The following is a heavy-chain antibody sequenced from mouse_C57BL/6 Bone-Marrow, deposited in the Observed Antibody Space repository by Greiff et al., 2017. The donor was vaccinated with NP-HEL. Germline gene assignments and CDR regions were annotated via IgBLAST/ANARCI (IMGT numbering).Heavy chain of an antibody. Sequence: EVQLQQSGPELVKPGASVKISCKASVYTFTDYYMNWVKQSHGKSLEWIGDINPNNGGTSYNQKFKGKATLTVDKSSSTAYMELRSLTYEDSAVYYCARWRRFDDYLDYWGQGTTLTVSS. J-gene: IGHJ2*01. CDR3: ARWRRFDDYLDY. V-gene: IGHV1-26*01. CDR1: VYTFTDYY. CDR2: INPNNGGT. D-gene: IGHD2-3*01.